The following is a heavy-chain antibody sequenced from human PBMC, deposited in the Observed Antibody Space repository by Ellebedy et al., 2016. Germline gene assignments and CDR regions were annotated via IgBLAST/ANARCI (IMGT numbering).Heavy chain of an antibody. Sequence: GESLKISCAASGLIVSGNFMSWVRQAPGKRLEWVSAIHGSGSTYYADSVKGRFTISRNNSKTTLFLQMNSLRAEDTAVYYCARVSVAGRGDTDLDYWGQGTLVTVSS. CDR2: IHGSGST. CDR3: ARVSVAGRGDTDLDY. D-gene: IGHD6-19*01. CDR1: GLIVSGNF. J-gene: IGHJ4*02. V-gene: IGHV3-53*01.